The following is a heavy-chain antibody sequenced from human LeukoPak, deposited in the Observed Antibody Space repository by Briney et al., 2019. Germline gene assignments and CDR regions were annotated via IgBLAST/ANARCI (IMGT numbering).Heavy chain of an antibody. CDR2: ISSSGSTI. D-gene: IGHD4-17*01. CDR1: GFTFSDYY. V-gene: IGHV3-11*01. CDR3: ARFATSTVTTFTYYYYGMDV. J-gene: IGHJ6*02. Sequence: PGGSLRLSCAASGFTFSDYYMGWLRQAPGKGLEWVSYISSSGSTIYYADSVKGRFTISRDNAKNSLYLQMNSLRAEDTAVYYCARFATSTVTTFTYYYYGMDVWGQGTTVTVSS.